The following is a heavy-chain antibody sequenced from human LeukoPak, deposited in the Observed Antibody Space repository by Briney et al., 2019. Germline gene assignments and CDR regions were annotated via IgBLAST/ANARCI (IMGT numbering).Heavy chain of an antibody. Sequence: SETLSLTCTVSGGSISSYYWSWIRQPPGKGLEWIGYIYYSGSTNYNPSLKSRVTISVDTSKNQFSLKLSSVAAADTAVYYCARILTGYGSSYYYYGMDVWGQGTTVTVSS. CDR1: GGSISSYY. J-gene: IGHJ6*02. D-gene: IGHD3-9*01. CDR2: IYYSGST. CDR3: ARILTGYGSSYYYYGMDV. V-gene: IGHV4-59*08.